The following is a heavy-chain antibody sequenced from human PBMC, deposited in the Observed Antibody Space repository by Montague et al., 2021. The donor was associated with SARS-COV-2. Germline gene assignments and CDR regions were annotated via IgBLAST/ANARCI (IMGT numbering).Heavy chain of an antibody. D-gene: IGHD3-22*01. CDR2: IYYSGST. Sequence: TLSLTCTVSGGSISSGGYYWSWIRQHPGKGLEWIGYIYYSGSTYYNPSLKRRVTISVDTSKNQFSLKLSSVTAADTAVYYCAGARITLIVVVDAFGIWGQGTMVTVSS. J-gene: IGHJ3*02. V-gene: IGHV4-31*03. CDR1: GGSISSGGYY. CDR3: AGARITLIVVVDAFGI.